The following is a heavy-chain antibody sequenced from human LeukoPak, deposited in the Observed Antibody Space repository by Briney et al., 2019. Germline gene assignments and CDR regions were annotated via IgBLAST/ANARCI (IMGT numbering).Heavy chain of an antibody. CDR3: ARDGHDSSGYYEDY. CDR2: IKPNSGGT. D-gene: IGHD3-22*01. J-gene: IGHJ4*02. CDR1: GYTFTDYY. V-gene: IGHV1-2*02. Sequence: ASEKVSCKASGYTFTDYYMHWVRQAPGQGPEWMGWIKPNSGGTSYTQKFQGRVTMTRDTSISTAYMELSRLRSDDTAVYYCARDGHDSSGYYEDYWGQGTLVTVSS.